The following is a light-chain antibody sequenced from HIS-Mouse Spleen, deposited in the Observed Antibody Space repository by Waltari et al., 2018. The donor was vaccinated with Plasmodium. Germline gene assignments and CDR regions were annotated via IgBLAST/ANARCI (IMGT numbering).Light chain of an antibody. CDR1: SSDVGGYNY. CDR2: EVS. J-gene: IGLJ2*01. V-gene: IGLV2-8*01. CDR3: SSYAGSNNLV. Sequence: QSALTHPPSASGSPGQSVTISCTGTSSDVGGYNYVSWYQQHPGKAPKLMIYEVSKRPSGVPDRFPGSKSGNTASLTVSGLQAEDEADYYCSSYAGSNNLVFGGGTKLTVL.